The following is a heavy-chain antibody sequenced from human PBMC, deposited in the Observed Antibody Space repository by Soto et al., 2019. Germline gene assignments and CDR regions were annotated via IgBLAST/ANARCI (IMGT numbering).Heavy chain of an antibody. V-gene: IGHV1-2*02. CDR3: ARTYSSSSLVDY. CDR1: GYTFTGYY. CDR2: INPNSGGT. Sequence: ASVKFSCKASGYTFTGYYMHWVRQAPGQGLEWMGWINPNSGGTNYAQKFQGRVTMTRDTSISTAYMELSRLRSDDTAVYYCARTYSSSSLVDYWGQGTLVTVSS. D-gene: IGHD6-6*01. J-gene: IGHJ4*02.